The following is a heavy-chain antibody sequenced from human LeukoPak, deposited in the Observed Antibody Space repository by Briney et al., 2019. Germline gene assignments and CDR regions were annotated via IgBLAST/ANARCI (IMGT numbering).Heavy chain of an antibody. CDR2: ISGSGGST. CDR3: AKESWELLFPSH. D-gene: IGHD3-10*01. V-gene: IGHV3-23*01. J-gene: IGHJ4*02. Sequence: GGTLRLSCAASGFTFSSYGMSWVRQAPGKGLEWVSAISGSGGSTYYADSVKGRFTISRDNSKNTLYLQMNSLRAEDTAVYYCAKESWELLFPSHWGQGTLVTVSS. CDR1: GFTFSSYG.